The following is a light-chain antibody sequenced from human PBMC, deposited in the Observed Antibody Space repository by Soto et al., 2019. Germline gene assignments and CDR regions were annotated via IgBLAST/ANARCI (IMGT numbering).Light chain of an antibody. Sequence: DIQMTQFPSSVSASVGDRVTITCRASQGFGGWLAWYQQKPGKAPKLLIYAASTLQSGVPSRFSGSGSGTEFTLTISSLQSEDFAVYYCQQYDNWPPFTFGPGTKVDIK. J-gene: IGKJ3*01. CDR2: AAS. V-gene: IGKV1-12*01. CDR3: QQYDNWPPFT. CDR1: QGFGGW.